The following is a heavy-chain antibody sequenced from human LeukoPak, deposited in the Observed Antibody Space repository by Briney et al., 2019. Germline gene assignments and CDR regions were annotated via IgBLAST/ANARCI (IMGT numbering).Heavy chain of an antibody. CDR3: ARKHYSDC. CDR1: GFTVSSNY. CDR2: TYSGGST. V-gene: IGHV3-53*01. Sequence: PGGSLRLSCAASGFTVSSNYMSWVRQAPGKGLEWVSVTYSGGSTYYADSVKGRFTISRDDSRNTLYLQMNSLRGEDTAGYYCARKHYSDCWGQGTLVTVS. J-gene: IGHJ4*02. D-gene: IGHD2-15*01.